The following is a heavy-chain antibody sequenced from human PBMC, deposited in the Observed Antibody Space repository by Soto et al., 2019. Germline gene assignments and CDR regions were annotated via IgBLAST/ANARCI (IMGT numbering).Heavy chain of an antibody. CDR2: TYYRSKWHY. Sequence: SQTLSLTCAISGDSVSSNGAAWNWIRQSPSRGLEWLGRTYYRSKWHYDYAVSVKSRITINPDPSENQFSLQLSSVTPEDTAVYYCARGECSTSSGVIYYYYPMDVWGQGTTVTVSS. D-gene: IGHD6-6*01. V-gene: IGHV6-1*01. J-gene: IGHJ6*02. CDR1: GDSVSSNGAA. CDR3: ARGECSTSSGVIYYYYPMDV.